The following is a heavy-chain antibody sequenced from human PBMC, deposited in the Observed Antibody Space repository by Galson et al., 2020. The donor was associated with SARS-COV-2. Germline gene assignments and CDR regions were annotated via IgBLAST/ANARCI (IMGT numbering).Heavy chain of an antibody. CDR1: GFTFSSFT. V-gene: IGHV3-21*01. D-gene: IGHD2-21*02. J-gene: IGHJ3*02. CDR2: ITRGSDYM. CDR3: AVHRRAVVTVDPFNM. Sequence: GGSLRLSCAASGFTFSSFTMNWVRQTPGKGLEWVSSITRGSDYMFYGDSIKGRFTISRDNAKNSLFLQMNSLRAEDTAVYYCAVHRRAVVTVDPFNMWGQGTMVIVSS.